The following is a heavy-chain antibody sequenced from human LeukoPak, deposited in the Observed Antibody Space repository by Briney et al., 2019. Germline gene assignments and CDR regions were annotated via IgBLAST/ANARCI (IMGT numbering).Heavy chain of an antibody. CDR1: GFTFSSYA. V-gene: IGHV3-23*01. J-gene: IGHJ5*02. D-gene: IGHD2-15*01. CDR2: ISGSGGST. Sequence: GGSLRLSCAASGFTFSSYAMSWVRQAPGKGLQWVSAISGSGGSTYYADSVKGRFTISRDNSKNTLYLQMNSLRAEDTAVYYCAKDLGSRKLNWFDPWGQGTLVTVSS. CDR3: AKDLGSRKLNWFDP.